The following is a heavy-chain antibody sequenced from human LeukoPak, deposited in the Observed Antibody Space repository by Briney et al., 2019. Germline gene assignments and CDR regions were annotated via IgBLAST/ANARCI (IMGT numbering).Heavy chain of an antibody. J-gene: IGHJ3*02. CDR1: GYTFTSYG. V-gene: IGHV1-18*01. Sequence: ASVKVSCKASGYTFTSYGISWVRQAPGQGLEWMGWISAYNGNTNYAQKLQGRVTMTTDTSTSTAYMELRSLRSDDTAVYYCARDQGDIVVVVAASDAFDIWGQGTMVTVSS. CDR2: ISAYNGNT. CDR3: ARDQGDIVVVVAASDAFDI. D-gene: IGHD2-15*01.